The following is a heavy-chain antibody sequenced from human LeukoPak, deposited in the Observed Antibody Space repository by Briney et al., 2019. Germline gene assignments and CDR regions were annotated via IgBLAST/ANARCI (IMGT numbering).Heavy chain of an antibody. Sequence: SETLSLTCAVYGGSFSGYYWSWIRQPPGKGLEWIGEINHSGSTNYNPSLKSRVTISVDTSKNQFSLKLSSVTAADTAVYYCARDGTPGYASGSYDNWGQGTLVTVSS. V-gene: IGHV4-34*01. CDR3: ARDGTPGYASGSYDN. CDR2: INHSGST. D-gene: IGHD3-10*01. CDR1: GGSFSGYY. J-gene: IGHJ4*02.